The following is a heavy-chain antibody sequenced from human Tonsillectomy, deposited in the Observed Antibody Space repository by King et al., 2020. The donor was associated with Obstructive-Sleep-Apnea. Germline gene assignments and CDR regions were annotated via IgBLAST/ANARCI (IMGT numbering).Heavy chain of an antibody. J-gene: IGHJ4*02. V-gene: IGHV3-30*04. CDR3: ARDEIAAAGGGDN. CDR2: ISNDGRKK. Sequence: VQLVESGGGVVQPGRSLTLSCAASGFTFTSYTMHWVRQAPGKGLEWVARISNDGRKKYYIDSVKGRFIISRDNSKKTLYLQMNSLRGDDTAVYYCARDEIAAAGGGDNWGQGTLVTVSS. D-gene: IGHD6-13*01. CDR1: GFTFTSYT.